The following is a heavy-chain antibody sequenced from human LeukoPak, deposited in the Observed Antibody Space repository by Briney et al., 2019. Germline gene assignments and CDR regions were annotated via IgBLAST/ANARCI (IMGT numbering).Heavy chain of an antibody. V-gene: IGHV3-30*04. CDR1: GFTFSSYA. CDR3: ARDPPKGESGSYPDY. Sequence: GGSLRLSCAASGFTFSSYAMHWVRQAPGKGLEWVAVISYDGSNKYYADPVKGRFTISRDNSKNTLYLQMNSLRAEDTAVYYCARDPPKGESGSYPDYWGQGTLVTVSS. D-gene: IGHD1-26*01. CDR2: ISYDGSNK. J-gene: IGHJ4*02.